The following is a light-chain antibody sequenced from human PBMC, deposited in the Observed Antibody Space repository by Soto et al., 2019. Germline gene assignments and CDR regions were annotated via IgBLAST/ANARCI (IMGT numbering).Light chain of an antibody. CDR2: HSA. CDR1: QDISLY. CDR3: QQYYGLPPLT. V-gene: IGKV1-33*01. Sequence: IQLTQSPSSLSASVGDRVTITCRASQDISLYSAWYQQQPGKAPNLLIYHSAKLAKGVTSRFSGSGSGTDFSFIITSLQREDLATYYCQQYYGLPPLTFGQGTRLEIK. J-gene: IGKJ5*01.